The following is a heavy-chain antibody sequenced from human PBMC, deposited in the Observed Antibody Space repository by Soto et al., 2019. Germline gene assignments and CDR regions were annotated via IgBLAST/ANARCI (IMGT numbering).Heavy chain of an antibody. CDR3: AKSRNCDSSGDFYDY. J-gene: IGHJ4*02. D-gene: IGHD3-22*01. V-gene: IGHV3-23*01. CDR2: IGGSGRTT. Sequence: WVSLRFSCASSAFPSNNYAMSWVRQAPGKGLEWVSGIGGSGRTTYYADSVKGRFTISRDNSNNTLFLQMNSLRAEDTAVYYCAKSRNCDSSGDFYDYWGQGTLVTVSS. CDR1: AFPSNNYA.